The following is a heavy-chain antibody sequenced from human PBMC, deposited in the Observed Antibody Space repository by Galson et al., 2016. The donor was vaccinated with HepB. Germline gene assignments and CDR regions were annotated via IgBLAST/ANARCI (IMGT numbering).Heavy chain of an antibody. CDR3: VRLDEEKSSRFLEWSPFDP. D-gene: IGHD3-3*01. V-gene: IGHV4-61*02. CDR1: GDSISSDGYY. J-gene: IGHJ5*02. CDR2: IYTTGTT. Sequence: TLSLTCTVSGDSISSDGYYWSWIRQPAGKGLEWLGRIYTTGTTSYNPSLKSRIAVSLDTSMNQFSLKLMSMTAADTAIYYCVRLDEEKSSRFLEWSPFDPWGRGILVIVSS.